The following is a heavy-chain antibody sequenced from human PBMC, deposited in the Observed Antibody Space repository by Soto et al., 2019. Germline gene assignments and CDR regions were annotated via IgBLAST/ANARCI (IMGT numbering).Heavy chain of an antibody. D-gene: IGHD2-21*02. CDR3: ATGCYSSFWSTWRWFDP. J-gene: IGHJ5*02. Sequence: ASVKVSCKASVYTFTSYDINWVRQATGQWLELMWWMNPNSGNTGXAQKFRCRVXMTRNTSITTAXMELRXDRSEDTAVYYCATGCYSSFWSTWRWFDPXX. V-gene: IGHV1-8*01. CDR1: VYTFTSYD. CDR2: MNPNSGNT.